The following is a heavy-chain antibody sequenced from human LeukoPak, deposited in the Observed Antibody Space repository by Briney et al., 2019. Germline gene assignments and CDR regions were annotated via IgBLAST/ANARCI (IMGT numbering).Heavy chain of an antibody. J-gene: IGHJ5*02. V-gene: IGHV3-7*01. CDR2: IKEDGSEK. D-gene: IGHD6-19*01. CDR1: GFTFSNYW. CDR3: ARDQRVAVAGTIA. Sequence: GGSLRLSCAASGFTFSNYWMSWVRQAPGKGLEWVANIKEDGSEKYYVDSVKGRFTISRDNARNSLYLQMNSLRAEDTAVYYCARDQRVAVAGTIAWGQGTLVTVSS.